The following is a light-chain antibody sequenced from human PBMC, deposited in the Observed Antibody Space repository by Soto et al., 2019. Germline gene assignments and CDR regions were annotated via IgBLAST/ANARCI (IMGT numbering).Light chain of an antibody. Sequence: EIVMTQSPATLSVSPGERATLSCRASQSVSSNLAWYQQKPGQTPKLLSYVSSTRATGIPARFSGSGSGTEFTLTISSLQSEDFAVYYCQQYNVGPLTFGGGTKVEFK. CDR1: QSVSSN. J-gene: IGKJ4*01. CDR3: QQYNVGPLT. CDR2: VSS. V-gene: IGKV3-15*01.